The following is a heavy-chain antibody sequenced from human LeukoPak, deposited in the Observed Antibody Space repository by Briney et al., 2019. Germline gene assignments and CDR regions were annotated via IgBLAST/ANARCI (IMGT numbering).Heavy chain of an antibody. CDR3: ARPRGCGTSRCNNFDY. V-gene: IGHV3-7*01. Sequence: GGSLRLSCAVSGFIFSDFSMSWVRQAPGKGLEWVAKMNEYGSEIFYVDSVKGRFAISRGNAKNSLYLQMNRLRAEDTAVYYCARPRGCGTSRCNNFDYWGQGTLVTVSS. CDR2: MNEYGSEI. J-gene: IGHJ4*02. CDR1: GFIFSDFS. D-gene: IGHD2-21*01.